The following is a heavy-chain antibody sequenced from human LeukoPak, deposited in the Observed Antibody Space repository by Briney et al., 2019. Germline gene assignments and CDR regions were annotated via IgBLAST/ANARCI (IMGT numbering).Heavy chain of an antibody. CDR3: ARGYNAVVIY. Sequence: PGGSLRLSCAASGFTFGSYSMHWVRQAPGKGLVWVSRINGDGSSTVHADSVKGRFTISRDNAKNTLYLQMNSLRAEDTAVYYCARGYNAVVIYWGQGTLVTVSS. CDR2: INGDGSST. CDR1: GFTFGSYS. J-gene: IGHJ4*02. D-gene: IGHD5-18*01. V-gene: IGHV3-74*01.